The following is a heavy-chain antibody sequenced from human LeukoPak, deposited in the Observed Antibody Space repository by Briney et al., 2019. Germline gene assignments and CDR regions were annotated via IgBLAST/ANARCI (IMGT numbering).Heavy chain of an antibody. CDR3: ARDLGQLLWTNWFDP. CDR2: INPNSGGT. J-gene: IGHJ5*02. V-gene: IGHV1-2*02. CDR1: GYTFTGYY. D-gene: IGHD2-2*01. Sequence: HGASVKVSCKASGYTFTGYYMHWVRQAPGQGLEWMGWINPNSGGTNYAQKFQGRVTMTRDTSISTAYMELSRLRSDGTAVYYCARDLGQLLWTNWFDPWGQGTLVTVSS.